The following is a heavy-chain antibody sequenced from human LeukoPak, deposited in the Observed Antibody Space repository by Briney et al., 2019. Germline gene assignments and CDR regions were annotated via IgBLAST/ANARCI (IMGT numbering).Heavy chain of an antibody. CDR2: INPNSGGT. J-gene: IGHJ4*02. CDR3: ARGKIGYYYGDYDGY. CDR1: VYTFTGYF. V-gene: IGHV1-2*02. D-gene: IGHD4-17*01. Sequence: ASVNVSCKASVYTFTGYFIHWVRQAPGLGLEGMGWINPNSGGTNKAQKFQGRVTMTTDTSISTAYMEVSRLTSEDPAVYYCARGKIGYYYGDYDGYWGQGTLVTVSS.